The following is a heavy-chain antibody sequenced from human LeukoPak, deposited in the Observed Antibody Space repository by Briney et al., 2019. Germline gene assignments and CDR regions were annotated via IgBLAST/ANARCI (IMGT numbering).Heavy chain of an antibody. V-gene: IGHV4-59*01. CDR1: GGSISSYY. CDR3: ARSFQSYYDFWSGYYPSYYYGMDV. Sequence: SETLSLTCTVSGGSISSYYWSWIRQSPGKGLEWIGYIYYSGSTNYNPSLKSRVTISVDTSKNQFSLKLSSVTAADTAVYYCARSFQSYYDFWSGYYPSYYYGMDVWGQGTTVTVSS. J-gene: IGHJ6*02. CDR2: IYYSGST. D-gene: IGHD3-3*01.